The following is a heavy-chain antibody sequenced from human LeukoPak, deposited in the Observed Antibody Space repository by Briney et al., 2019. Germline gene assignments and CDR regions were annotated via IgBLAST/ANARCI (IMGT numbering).Heavy chain of an antibody. CDR1: GYTLTSYG. V-gene: IGHV1-18*01. D-gene: IGHD6-13*01. CDR2: ISAYNGNT. J-gene: IGHJ3*02. Sequence: ASVKVSCKASGYTLTSYGISWVRQAPGQGLEWMGWISAYNGNTNYAQKLQGRVTMTTDTSTSTAYMELRSLRSDDTAVYYCARLGPYSSSWYAPYDAFDIWGQGTMVTVSS. CDR3: ARLGPYSSSWYAPYDAFDI.